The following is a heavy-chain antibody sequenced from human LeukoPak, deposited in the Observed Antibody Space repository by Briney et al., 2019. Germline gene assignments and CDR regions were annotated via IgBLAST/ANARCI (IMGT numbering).Heavy chain of an antibody. CDR1: GDSVSSNSVA. CDR2: TYYRSKWSS. Sequence: SQTLSLTCAISGDSVSSNSVAWNRLRHSPSRGLEWLGRTYYRSKWSSDYAVSMESRVIINSDTSKNQFSLQLKSVTPEDTAVYYYARGRSWPLDYWGQGTLVTVSS. V-gene: IGHV6-1*01. J-gene: IGHJ4*02. CDR3: ARGRSWPLDY. D-gene: IGHD6-13*01.